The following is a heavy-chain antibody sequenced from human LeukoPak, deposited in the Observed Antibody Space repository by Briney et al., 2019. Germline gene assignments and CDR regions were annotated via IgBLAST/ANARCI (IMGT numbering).Heavy chain of an antibody. CDR2: ISSSGSTI. V-gene: IGHV3-11*04. D-gene: IGHD2-21*01. CDR1: GVTFSDYY. CDR3: ARITGGAGPYYYYYMDV. Sequence: PGGSLRLSCAASGVTFSDYYMSWIRQAPGKGLEWVSYISSSGSTIYYADSVKGRFTISRDNAKNSLYLQMNSLRAEGTAVYYRARITGGAGPYYYYYMDVWGKGTTVTVSS. J-gene: IGHJ6*03.